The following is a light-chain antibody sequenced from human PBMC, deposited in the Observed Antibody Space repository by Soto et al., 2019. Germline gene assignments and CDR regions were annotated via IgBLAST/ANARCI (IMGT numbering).Light chain of an antibody. CDR2: EVS. V-gene: IGLV2-14*01. Sequence: QSALTQPASVSGSPGQSITISCTGTSSDVGGYNYVSWYQQHPGKAPKLMIYEVSNRPSGVSNRFYGSKSGNTASLTISGLQAEDEADYYCSSYTSSSPLVVFGGGTKLTVL. CDR1: SSDVGGYNY. J-gene: IGLJ2*01. CDR3: SSYTSSSPLVV.